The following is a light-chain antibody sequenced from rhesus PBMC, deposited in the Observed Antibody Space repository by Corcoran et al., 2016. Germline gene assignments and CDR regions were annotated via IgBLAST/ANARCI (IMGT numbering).Light chain of an antibody. CDR3: MQGIQLPLT. J-gene: IGKJ4*01. CDR1: QSLLHSGGKTY. Sequence: DIVMTQTPLSLPVTPGEPASISCRSSQSLLHSGGKTYLYWYLQKPGQSPQLLIYEVSNRASGVPDRFSGSGSGTDLTLKISRVEAEDVGVYYCMQGIQLPLTFGGGTKVEIK. CDR2: EVS. V-gene: IGKV2S15*01.